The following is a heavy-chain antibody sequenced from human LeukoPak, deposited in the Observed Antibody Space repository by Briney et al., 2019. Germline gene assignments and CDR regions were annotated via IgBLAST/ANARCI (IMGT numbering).Heavy chain of an antibody. Sequence: GGSLRLSCVASGFSFNNYRMTWVRQAPGKGLEWVANIKQDGSERQYVDSVKGRFAISRDNAKKSLYLQINTLRAEDTAVYYCVRGPHIAATSYWGQGTLVTVSS. CDR3: VRGPHIAATSY. J-gene: IGHJ4*02. CDR2: IKQDGSER. V-gene: IGHV3-7*03. D-gene: IGHD6-25*01. CDR1: GFSFNNYR.